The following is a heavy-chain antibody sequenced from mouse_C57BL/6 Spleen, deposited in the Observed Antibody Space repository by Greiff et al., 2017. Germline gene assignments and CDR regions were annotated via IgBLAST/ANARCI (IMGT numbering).Heavy chain of an antibody. CDR3: ARNVGYYVLMDY. Sequence: VQLQQPGAELVRPGTSVKLSCKASGYTFTSYWMHWVKQRPGQGLEWIGVIDPSDSYTHYNQKFKGKATLTVDTSSSTAYMQLSSLTSEDSAVYYCARNVGYYVLMDYWGQGTSVTVSS. D-gene: IGHD2-3*01. V-gene: IGHV1-59*01. CDR2: IDPSDSYT. CDR1: GYTFTSYW. J-gene: IGHJ4*01.